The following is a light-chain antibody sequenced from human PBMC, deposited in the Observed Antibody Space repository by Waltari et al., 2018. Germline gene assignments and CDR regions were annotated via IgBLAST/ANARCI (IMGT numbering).Light chain of an antibody. V-gene: IGKV3-20*01. CDR2: DAS. CDR3: QKYGTLPAT. J-gene: IGKJ1*01. CDR1: QSVSRT. Sequence: IVLTQASGTLSLYPGERATLSCRASQSVSRTLAWYQQKPGQSPRLRLYDASSRATGIPGRYIGNGSGTDFRLTISRLEPEEFAVYYCQKYGTLPATFGQGNKVEIK.